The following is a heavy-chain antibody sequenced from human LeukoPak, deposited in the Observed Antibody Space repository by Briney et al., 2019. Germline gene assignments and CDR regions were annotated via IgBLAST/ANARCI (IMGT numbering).Heavy chain of an antibody. J-gene: IGHJ4*02. V-gene: IGHV3-30*02. D-gene: IGHD6-19*01. CDR3: AKDLGSGWYSSSLGY. CDR1: GFTFSSYA. Sequence: PGRSLRLSCAASGFTFSSYAMHWVRQAPGKGLEWVAFIRYDGSNKFYADSVKGRFTISRDSSKNTLYLQMNSLRPEDTAVYYCAKDLGSGWYSSSLGYWGQGTLVTVSS. CDR2: IRYDGSNK.